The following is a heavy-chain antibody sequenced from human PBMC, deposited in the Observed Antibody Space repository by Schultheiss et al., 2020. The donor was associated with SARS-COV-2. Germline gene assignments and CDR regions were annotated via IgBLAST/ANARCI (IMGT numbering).Heavy chain of an antibody. Sequence: ASVKVSCKASGGTFSSYAISWVRQAPGQGLEWMGWISAYNGNTNYAQKLQGRVTMTTDTSTSTAYMELRSLRSDDTAVYYCARHAYCGSTTACPSPRWFDPWGQGTLVTVSS. V-gene: IGHV1-18*01. J-gene: IGHJ5*02. CDR3: ARHAYCGSTTACPSPRWFDP. CDR2: ISAYNGNT. D-gene: IGHD2/OR15-2a*01. CDR1: GGTFSSYA.